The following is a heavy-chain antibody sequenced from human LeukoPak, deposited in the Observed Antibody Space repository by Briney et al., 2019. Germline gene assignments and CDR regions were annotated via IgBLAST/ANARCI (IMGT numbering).Heavy chain of an antibody. CDR3: ARILVVPAANYYYSYGMDV. CDR1: GFTFSGYN. D-gene: IGHD2-2*01. CDR2: ISSSATYI. V-gene: IGHV3-21*06. J-gene: IGHJ6*02. Sequence: GGSLRLSCAASGFTFSGYNTNWVRQAPGKGLEWVSSISSSATYIYYADSVKGRFTISRDNAKTSLSLQMNSLRAEDTAVYYCARILVVPAANYYYSYGMDVWGQGTTVTVSS.